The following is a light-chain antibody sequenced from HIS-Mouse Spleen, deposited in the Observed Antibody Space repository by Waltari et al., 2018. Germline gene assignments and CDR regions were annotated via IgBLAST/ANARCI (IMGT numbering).Light chain of an antibody. CDR1: NIGSKS. V-gene: IGLV3-21*03. CDR3: QVWDSSSDHVV. Sequence: SYVLTQPPSVSVAPGKTARITCGGNNIGSKSVHWYQQKPGQAPVLVVYDDSHRPSGIPERFSGSNSGNTATLTISRVEAGDEADYYCQVWDSSSDHVVFGGGTKLTVV. J-gene: IGLJ2*01. CDR2: DDS.